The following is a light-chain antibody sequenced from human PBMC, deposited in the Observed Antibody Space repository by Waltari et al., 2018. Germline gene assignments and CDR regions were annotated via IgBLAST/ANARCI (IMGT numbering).Light chain of an antibody. J-gene: IGKJ2*01. V-gene: IGKV4-1*01. Sequence: DILMTQSPDSLAVSLGERATINCKSSPSVLYSSNNKKYLAWYQQKPGQPPKLLIYWASTRESGVPDRFSGSGSGTDFTLSISSLQAEDVAVYYCQQYYTSPYTFGQGTKLEIK. CDR3: QQYYTSPYT. CDR1: PSVLYSSNNKKY. CDR2: WAS.